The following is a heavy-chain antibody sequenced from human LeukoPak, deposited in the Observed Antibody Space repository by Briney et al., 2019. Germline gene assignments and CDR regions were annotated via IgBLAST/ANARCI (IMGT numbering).Heavy chain of an antibody. CDR2: IYYSGST. V-gene: IGHV4-39*01. CDR1: GGSISSSSYY. Sequence: SETLSLTCTVSGGSISSSSYYWGWIRQPPGKGLEWIGSIYYSGSTYYNPSLKSRVTISVDTSKNRFSLKLSSVTAADTAVYYCARGSSSWKPFDYWGQGTLVTVSS. D-gene: IGHD6-13*01. J-gene: IGHJ4*02. CDR3: ARGSSSWKPFDY.